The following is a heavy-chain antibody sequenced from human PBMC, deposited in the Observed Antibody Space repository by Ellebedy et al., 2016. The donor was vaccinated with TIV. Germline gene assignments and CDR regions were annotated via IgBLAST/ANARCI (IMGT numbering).Heavy chain of an antibody. CDR2: IYSGGNT. CDR3: TRESRRSRGAFDL. V-gene: IGHV3-53*01. CDR1: RFSLSTNY. J-gene: IGHJ3*01. D-gene: IGHD6-6*01. Sequence: GESLKISCAASRFSLSTNYMTWVRQAPGKGLEWVSLIYSGGNTYYADSVKGRFTISRDNSKNTLYLQMNSLRAEDTAMYYCTRESRRSRGAFDLWGQGTMVTVSS.